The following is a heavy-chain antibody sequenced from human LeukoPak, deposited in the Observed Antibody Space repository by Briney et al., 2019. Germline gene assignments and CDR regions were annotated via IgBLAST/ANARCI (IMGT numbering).Heavy chain of an antibody. J-gene: IGHJ4*02. D-gene: IGHD2-8*01. Sequence: SETLSLTCTVSGGSIRSYYWSWIRQPPGKGLEWIGYIYYSGSTNYNPSLKSRVTISVDTSKNQFSLKLSSVTAADTAVYYCARDDHFSNGYLDYWGQGTLVTVSS. CDR1: GGSIRSYY. CDR2: IYYSGST. V-gene: IGHV4-59*12. CDR3: ARDDHFSNGYLDY.